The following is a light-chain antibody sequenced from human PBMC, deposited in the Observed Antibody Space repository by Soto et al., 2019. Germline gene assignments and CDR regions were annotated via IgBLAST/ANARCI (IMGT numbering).Light chain of an antibody. CDR2: GAS. Sequence: EIVMTQSPATLSVPPGERATLSCRANQSISHNLAWYQQKPGQAPRLLVYGASTRATGIPARFSGSGSGTEFTLTISSLQSEDFAVYYCQQYNNWWTFGQGTKVDIK. J-gene: IGKJ1*01. V-gene: IGKV3-15*01. CDR1: QSISHN. CDR3: QQYNNWWT.